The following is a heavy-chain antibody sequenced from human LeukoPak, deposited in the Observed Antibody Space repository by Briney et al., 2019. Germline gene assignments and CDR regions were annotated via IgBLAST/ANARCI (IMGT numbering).Heavy chain of an antibody. CDR3: VRDARSKVILTGYSL. CDR2: INQDGSEK. J-gene: IGHJ4*02. Sequence: GGSLRLSCAASGFIFSSHWMSWVRQAPGKGLEWVANINQDGSEKYYVDSVKGRFTISRDSAKNSLYLQMNGLRAGDSAVYYCVRDARSKVILTGYSLWGQGTLVSVSS. CDR1: GFIFSSHW. D-gene: IGHD3-9*01. V-gene: IGHV3-7*01.